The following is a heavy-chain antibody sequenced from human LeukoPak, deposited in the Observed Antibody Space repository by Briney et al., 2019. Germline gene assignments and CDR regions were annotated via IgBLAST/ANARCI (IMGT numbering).Heavy chain of an antibody. J-gene: IGHJ4*02. CDR3: ARDLFLSDCSSTSCSLL. D-gene: IGHD2-2*01. V-gene: IGHV4-59*12. CDR2: IYYSGST. Sequence: PSETLSLTCTVSGGSISSYYWSWIRQPPGKGLEWIGYIYYSGSTNYNPSLKSRVTISVDTSKNQFSLKLSSVTAADTAVYYCARDLFLSDCSSTSCSLLWGQGTLVTVSS. CDR1: GGSISSYY.